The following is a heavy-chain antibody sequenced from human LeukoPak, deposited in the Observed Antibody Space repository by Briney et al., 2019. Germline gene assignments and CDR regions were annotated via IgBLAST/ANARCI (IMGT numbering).Heavy chain of an antibody. CDR3: VRMRHYYSDNWKGDD. D-gene: IGHD1-1*01. CDR2: TYYRSKWYS. CDR1: VDSVSNTIAT. J-gene: IGHJ4*02. Sequence: QTLSLTCAISVDSVSNTIATWNWIRESPSQGLEWLGRTYYRSKWYSEYAVSVKSRITINPDTSKNHFSLQLNSVTPDDTAVYHCVRMRHYYSDNWKGDDWGQGTLVSVSS. V-gene: IGHV6-1*01.